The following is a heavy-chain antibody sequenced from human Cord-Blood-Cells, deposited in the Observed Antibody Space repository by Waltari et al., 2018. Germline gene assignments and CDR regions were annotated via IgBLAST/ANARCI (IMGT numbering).Heavy chain of an antibody. CDR2: INPNSGGT. J-gene: IGHJ3*02. Sequence: QVQLVQSGAEVKKPGASVKVSCKASGYTFTGYYMHWVRQAPGQGLEWMGWINPNSGGTNYAQKFQGRVTMTRDTSISTAYMELSRLRSDDTAVDYCARPQILYSSSSVSAFDIWGQGTMVTVSS. D-gene: IGHD6-6*01. CDR3: ARPQILYSSSSVSAFDI. V-gene: IGHV1-2*02. CDR1: GYTFTGYY.